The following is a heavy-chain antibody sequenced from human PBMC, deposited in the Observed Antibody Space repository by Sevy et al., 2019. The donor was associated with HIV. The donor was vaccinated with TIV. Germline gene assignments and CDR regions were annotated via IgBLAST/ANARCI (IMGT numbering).Heavy chain of an antibody. CDR2: LSFGCGEI. CDR1: GFTFSKYS. V-gene: IGHV3-23*01. Sequence: GGSLRISCAASGFTFSKYSMSWVHQPPGKGLEWVSTLSFGCGEINYADSVKGRFTISRDNSKSSVYLQMNNLRPEDTAVYYCAREGCTKPHDYWGQGTLVTVSS. CDR3: AREGCTKPHDY. J-gene: IGHJ4*02. D-gene: IGHD2-8*01.